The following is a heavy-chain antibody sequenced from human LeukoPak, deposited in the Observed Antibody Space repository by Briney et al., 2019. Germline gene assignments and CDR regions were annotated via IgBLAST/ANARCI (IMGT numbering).Heavy chain of an antibody. CDR2: IYWNDDK. D-gene: IGHD2-2*01. V-gene: IGHV2-5*01. Sequence: SGPTLVNPTQTLTLTCTFSGFSLSTSGVGVGWIRQPPGKALEWLALIYWNDDKRYSPSLKSRLTITKDTSKNQVVLTMTNMDPVDTATYYCARSIVVVPAAIGSYYYYGMDVWGQGTTVTVSS. CDR3: ARSIVVVPAAIGSYYYYGMDV. J-gene: IGHJ6*02. CDR1: GFSLSTSGVG.